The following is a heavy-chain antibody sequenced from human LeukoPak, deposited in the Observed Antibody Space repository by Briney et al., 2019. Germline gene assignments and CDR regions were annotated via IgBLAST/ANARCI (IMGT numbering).Heavy chain of an antibody. V-gene: IGHV3-64D*09. J-gene: IGHJ6*02. CDR3: VRGHSFGPHGMDV. Sequence: PGGSLRLSCSASGFPFSSYAMHWVREAPGKGLEYVSAISDSGGSTYYADSVKGRFTISRDNSKNTLYLQMSSLRAEDTAVYFCVRGHSFGPHGMDVWGQGTTVTVSS. CDR1: GFPFSSYA. CDR2: ISDSGGST. D-gene: IGHD2-15*01.